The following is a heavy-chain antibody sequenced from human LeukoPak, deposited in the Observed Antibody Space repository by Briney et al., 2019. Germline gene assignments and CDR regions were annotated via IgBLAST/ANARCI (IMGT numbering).Heavy chain of an antibody. J-gene: IGHJ4*02. CDR2: FDPEDGET. V-gene: IGHV1-24*01. CDR3: ATFVIAAAGRPRTSDY. D-gene: IGHD6-13*01. Sequence: ASVKVSCKVSGYTLTELSMHWVRQAPGKGLEWMGGFDPEDGETIYAQKFQGRVTMTEDTSTDTAYMELSSLRSEDTAVYYCATFVIAAAGRPRTSDYWGQGTLVTVSS. CDR1: GYTLTELS.